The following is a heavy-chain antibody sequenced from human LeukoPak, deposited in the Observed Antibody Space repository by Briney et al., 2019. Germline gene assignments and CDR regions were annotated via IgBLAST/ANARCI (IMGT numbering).Heavy chain of an antibody. CDR1: GFTFNNYP. J-gene: IGHJ6*03. CDR2: IFNGGGST. CDR3: AKSSGSYYREYYYYMDV. D-gene: IGHD3-10*01. V-gene: IGHV3-23*01. Sequence: GGSLRLSCAGSGFTFNNYPMSRVRQAPGKGLEWVFTIFNGGGSTNYADPVKGRFTIARDNSKNTLYLQRNSLKAEDTALYYCAKSSGSYYREYYYYMDVWGKGTTVTVCS.